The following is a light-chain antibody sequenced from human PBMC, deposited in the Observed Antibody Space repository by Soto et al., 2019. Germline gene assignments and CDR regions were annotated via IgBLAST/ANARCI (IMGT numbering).Light chain of an antibody. CDR2: EVS. Sequence: QSALTQPASVSGSPGQSITISCTGTGSNIGTHNYVSWYQQQHPGKAPKLMIHEVSNRPSGVSDRLSGSKSGNTASLTISGLQAEDEADYYCSSYTSSNTLVFGTGTKLTVL. CDR1: GSNIGTHNY. V-gene: IGLV2-14*01. CDR3: SSYTSSNTLV. J-gene: IGLJ1*01.